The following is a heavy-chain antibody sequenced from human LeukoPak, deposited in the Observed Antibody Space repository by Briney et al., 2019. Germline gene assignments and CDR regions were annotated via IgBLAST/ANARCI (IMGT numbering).Heavy chain of an antibody. CDR3: TRHYDSSGYPSLNYFDY. Sequence: SVKVSCKASGGTFSTYAISWVRQAPGQGLEWMGRGIPMLGTADYAQKSQGRVTITADKSTSTVYMELSSLRSEDTAVYYCTRHYDSSGYPSLNYFDYWGQGTLVTVSS. J-gene: IGHJ4*02. V-gene: IGHV1-69*06. CDR1: GGTFSTYA. CDR2: GIPMLGTA. D-gene: IGHD3-22*01.